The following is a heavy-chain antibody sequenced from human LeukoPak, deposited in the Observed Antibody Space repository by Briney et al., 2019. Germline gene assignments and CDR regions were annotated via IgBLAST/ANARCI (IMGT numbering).Heavy chain of an antibody. D-gene: IGHD3-3*01. Sequence: GSVKVSCKASGYTFTGYYMHWVRQAPGQGLEWMGWINPNSGGTNYAQKFQGRVTMTRDTSISTAYMELSRLRSDDTAVYYCTRGLSHDYDFWSGTGYYYYMDVWGKGTTVTVSS. CDR3: TRGLSHDYDFWSGTGYYYYMDV. V-gene: IGHV1-2*02. CDR2: INPNSGGT. J-gene: IGHJ6*03. CDR1: GYTFTGYY.